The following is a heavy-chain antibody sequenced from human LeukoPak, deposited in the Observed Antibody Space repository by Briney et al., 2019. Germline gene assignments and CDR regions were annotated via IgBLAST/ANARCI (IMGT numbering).Heavy chain of an antibody. J-gene: IGHJ5*02. CDR3: ARKRLGMTGYLNSSRNWFGP. Sequence: ASVRVSCKASGYTFTGYYMHWVRQAPGQGLEWMGWINPNSGGTNYAQKFQGRVTMTRDTSISTAYMELSRLRSDDTAVYYCARKRLGMTGYLNSSRNWFGPWGQGTLVTVSS. V-gene: IGHV1-2*02. CDR1: GYTFTGYY. D-gene: IGHD3-9*01. CDR2: INPNSGGT.